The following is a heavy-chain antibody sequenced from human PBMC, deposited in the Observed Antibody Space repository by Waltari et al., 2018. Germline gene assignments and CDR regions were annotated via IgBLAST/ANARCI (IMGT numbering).Heavy chain of an antibody. V-gene: IGHV3-74*01. J-gene: IGHJ4*02. CDR1: GFIFSKYW. CDR2: INTDGSIT. Sequence: EVQLVESGGGLVQPGGSLRLSCAASGFIFSKYWMHWVRQAPGKGLVSGSQINTDGSITSYADSVKGRFTISRDNAKNTLYLQMNSLRAEDTALYYCVLYSSIVLGDYWGQGNLVTVSS. D-gene: IGHD6-13*01. CDR3: VLYSSIVLGDY.